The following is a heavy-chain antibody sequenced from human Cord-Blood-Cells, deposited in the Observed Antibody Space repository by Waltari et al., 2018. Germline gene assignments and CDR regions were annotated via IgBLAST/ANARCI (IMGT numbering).Heavy chain of an antibody. CDR1: GGSFSGYY. J-gene: IGHJ4*02. CDR2: INHSGST. Sequence: QVQLQQWGAGLLKPSETLSLTCAVYGGSFSGYYWSWIRQPPGKGLEWIGEINHSGSTNSNPSLKGRVTISVDTSKNQFSLKLSSVTAADTAVYYCATTYYDILTGYYDYWGQGTLVTVSS. D-gene: IGHD3-9*01. V-gene: IGHV4-34*01. CDR3: ATTYYDILTGYYDY.